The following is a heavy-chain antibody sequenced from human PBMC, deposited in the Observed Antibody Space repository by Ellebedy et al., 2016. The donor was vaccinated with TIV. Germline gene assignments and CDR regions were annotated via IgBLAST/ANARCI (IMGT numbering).Heavy chain of an antibody. CDR1: GFTFTDSY. CDR3: ARETAWYFDL. J-gene: IGHJ2*01. V-gene: IGHV3-11*01. Sequence: GESLKISCVASGFTFTDSYMSWLRQAPGKGLEWVSYISPTGNIIHYADSVKGRFTISRDNARNSLYLQMNSLSAEDTAVYYCARETAWYFDLWGRGTLVTVSS. CDR2: ISPTGNII.